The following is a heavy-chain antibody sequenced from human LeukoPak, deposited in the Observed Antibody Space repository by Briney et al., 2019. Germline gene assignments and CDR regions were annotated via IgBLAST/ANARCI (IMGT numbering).Heavy chain of an antibody. CDR3: VRDVSLGFCSGGSCSAHFDY. J-gene: IGHJ4*02. CDR1: GFTFDDYA. Sequence: PGGSLRLSCATSGFTFDDYAMHWVRQAPGKGLEWVSGMSWNSGSVVYADSVKGRFTISRDNAKNSLYLQMVGLRPEDMALYYCVRDVSLGFCSGGSCSAHFDYWGQGTLVTVSS. D-gene: IGHD2-15*01. CDR2: MSWNSGSV. V-gene: IGHV3-9*03.